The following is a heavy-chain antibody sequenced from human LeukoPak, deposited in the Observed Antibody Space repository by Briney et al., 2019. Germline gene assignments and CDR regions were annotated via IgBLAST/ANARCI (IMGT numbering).Heavy chain of an antibody. CDR3: TRDHFA. D-gene: IGHD2/OR15-2a*01. J-gene: IGHJ5*01. CDR2: IKSKTYGGTT. V-gene: IGHV3-15*01. Sequence: GGSLRLSCAASGFTFNNAWMSWVRQAPGKGLEWISRIKSKTYGGTTEYAAPVKGRFTISRDDSESTLLLQMNSLTTEDTAVHYCTRDHFAWGHGTLVTVSS. CDR1: GFTFNNAW.